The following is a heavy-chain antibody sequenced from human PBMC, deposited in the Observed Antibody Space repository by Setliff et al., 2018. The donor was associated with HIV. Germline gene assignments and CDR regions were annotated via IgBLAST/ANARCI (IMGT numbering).Heavy chain of an antibody. J-gene: IGHJ6*03. V-gene: IGHV1-69*02. CDR1: RSTFNSHT. CDR2: IIPILGVA. CDR3: VRGVQSPPHYSYYYVDV. D-gene: IGHD3-3*01. Sequence: SVKVSCKASRSTFNSHTINWVRQAPGQGLDWMGRIIPILGVANYAQRFQGKVTITADKSTSTAYMELTSLRFDDTAMYYCVRGVQSPPHYSYYYVDVWGEGTVVTVSS.